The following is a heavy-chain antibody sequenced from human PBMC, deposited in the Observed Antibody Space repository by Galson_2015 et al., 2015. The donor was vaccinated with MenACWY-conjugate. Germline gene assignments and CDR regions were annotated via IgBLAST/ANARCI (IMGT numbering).Heavy chain of an antibody. CDR1: GGSISSNSYY. V-gene: IGHV4-39*01. Sequence: ETLSLTCTVSGGSISSNSYYWGWIRQPPGKGLEWIGSIYYSGSTYYNPSLKSRVTISADTSKNQFSLKLSSVTAADTAVYYCARPRHGYGDYIYWGQGTLVTVSS. CDR3: ARPRHGYGDYIY. D-gene: IGHD4-17*01. J-gene: IGHJ4*02. CDR2: IYYSGST.